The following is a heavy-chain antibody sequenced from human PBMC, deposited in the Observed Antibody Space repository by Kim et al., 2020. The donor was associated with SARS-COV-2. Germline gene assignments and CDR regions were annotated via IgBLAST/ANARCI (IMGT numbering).Heavy chain of an antibody. J-gene: IGHJ3*02. Sequence: GGSLRLSCAASGFTFSSYGMHWVRQAPGKGLEWVAVISYDGSNKYYADSVKGRFTISRDNSKNTLYLQMNSLRAEDTAVYYCAKGRVVVAATRAAFDIWG. CDR2: ISYDGSNK. CDR3: AKGRVVVAATRAAFDI. CDR1: GFTFSSYG. V-gene: IGHV3-30*18. D-gene: IGHD2-15*01.